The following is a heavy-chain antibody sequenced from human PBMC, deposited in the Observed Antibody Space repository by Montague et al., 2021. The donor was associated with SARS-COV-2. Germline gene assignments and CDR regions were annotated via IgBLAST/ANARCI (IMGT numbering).Heavy chain of an antibody. CDR2: ISHHRST. Sequence: SETLSLTCCRLVSWFYGEDWKRIRLNPGKDVEWYGVISHHRSTNNNPSLKTRVTISIDTSKNQFSLKLSSVTAADTAVYYCARGQEVYAINGDLNYWGQGTRVTVSS. J-gene: IGHJ4*02. V-gene: IGHV4-34*01. CDR1: VSWFYGED. D-gene: IGHD2-8*01. CDR3: ARGQEVYAINGDLNY.